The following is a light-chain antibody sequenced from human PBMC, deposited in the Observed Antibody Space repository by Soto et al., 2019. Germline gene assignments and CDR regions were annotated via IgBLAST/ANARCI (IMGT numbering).Light chain of an antibody. Sequence: DIQLTQSPSFLSASVGDRVTITCRASQGISSYLAWYQQEPGKAPKLLIYAASTLQSGVPSRFSGSVSGTEFTLTISSLQPEAFATYYCQQLNSYSITFGQGTRLEIK. CDR3: QQLNSYSIT. CDR1: QGISSY. CDR2: AAS. V-gene: IGKV1-9*01. J-gene: IGKJ5*01.